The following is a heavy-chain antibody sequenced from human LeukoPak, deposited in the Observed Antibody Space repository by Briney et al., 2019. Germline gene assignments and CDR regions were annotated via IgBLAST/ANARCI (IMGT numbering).Heavy chain of an antibody. CDR1: GFTFSSYG. J-gene: IGHJ4*02. D-gene: IGHD3-3*01. V-gene: IGHV3-30*03. CDR2: ISYDGSNK. CDR3: AEGYDFWSDY. Sequence: PGGSLRLSCAASGFTFSSYGMHWVRQAPGKGLEWVAVISYDGSNKYYADSVKGRFTISRDNSKNTLYLQMNSLRAEDTAVYYCAEGYDFWSDYWGQGTLVTVSS.